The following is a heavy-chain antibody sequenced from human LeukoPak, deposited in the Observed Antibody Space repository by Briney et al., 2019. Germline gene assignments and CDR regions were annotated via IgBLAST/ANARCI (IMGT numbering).Heavy chain of an antibody. V-gene: IGHV3-48*03. J-gene: IGHJ4*02. CDR3: AREILVATIGNYFDY. CDR1: GFTFSSYE. D-gene: IGHD5-12*01. Sequence: GGSLRLSCAASGFTFSSYETNWVRQAPGKGLEWVSYINSGSTIYYADSVKGRFTISRDNAKNSLYLQMNSLRAEDTAVYYCAREILVATIGNYFDYWGQGTLVTVSS. CDR2: INSGSTI.